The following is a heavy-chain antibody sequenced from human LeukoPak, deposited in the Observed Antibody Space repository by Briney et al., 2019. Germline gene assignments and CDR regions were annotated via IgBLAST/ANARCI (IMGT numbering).Heavy chain of an antibody. CDR1: GFTFSSYG. Sequence: HGGSLRLSCAASGFTFSSYGMHWVRQAPGKGLEWVAVISYGGSNKYYAESVKGRFTISRDNSKNTLYLQMNSLRAEDTAVYYCAKGMATYGSGSLFDYWGQGILVTVSS. D-gene: IGHD3-10*01. CDR3: AKGMATYGSGSLFDY. V-gene: IGHV3-30*18. J-gene: IGHJ4*02. CDR2: ISYGGSNK.